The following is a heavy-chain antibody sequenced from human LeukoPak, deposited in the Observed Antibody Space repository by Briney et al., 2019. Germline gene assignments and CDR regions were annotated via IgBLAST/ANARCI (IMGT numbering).Heavy chain of an antibody. CDR1: GGSISNGSYY. Sequence: SQTLSLTCTVSGGSISNGSYYWSWIRQPAGKGLEGIGRIYNSGRTNYNPSLKSRVTISVDTSKKHFYLKLSSVTDADTAVYYCARERAGNYYDSSGYIGFHYWGQGPLVTVS. V-gene: IGHV4-61*02. D-gene: IGHD3-22*01. CDR2: IYNSGRT. J-gene: IGHJ4*02. CDR3: ARERAGNYYDSSGYIGFHY.